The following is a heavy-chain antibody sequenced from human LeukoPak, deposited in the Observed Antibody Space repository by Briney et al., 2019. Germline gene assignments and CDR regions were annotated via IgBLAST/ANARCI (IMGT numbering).Heavy chain of an antibody. Sequence: ASAKVSCKASGYTFTGYYIHWVRQAPGQGLEWMGWISPNSGGTNYIRKFQGRVTMTRDTSISTAYMELSRLRSDDTAVYYCARSTTPNENEYFEHWGQGTLVTVSS. V-gene: IGHV1-2*02. CDR2: ISPNSGGT. D-gene: IGHD2/OR15-2a*01. CDR1: GYTFTGYY. CDR3: ARSTTPNENEYFEH. J-gene: IGHJ1*01.